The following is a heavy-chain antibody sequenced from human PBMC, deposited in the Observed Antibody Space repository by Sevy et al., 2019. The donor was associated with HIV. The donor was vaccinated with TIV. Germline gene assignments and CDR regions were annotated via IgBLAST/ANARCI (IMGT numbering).Heavy chain of an antibody. D-gene: IGHD3-3*01. CDR3: AKDRSRYGFWSGYYTGTDYGMDV. J-gene: IGHJ6*02. V-gene: IGHV3-30*02. CDR1: GFTFSSYG. Sequence: GESLKISCAASGFTFSSYGMHWVRQAPGKGLEWVAFIRYDGSNKYYADSVKGRFTISRDNSKNTLYLQMNSLRAEDTAVYYCAKDRSRYGFWSGYYTGTDYGMDVWGQGTTVTVSS. CDR2: IRYDGSNK.